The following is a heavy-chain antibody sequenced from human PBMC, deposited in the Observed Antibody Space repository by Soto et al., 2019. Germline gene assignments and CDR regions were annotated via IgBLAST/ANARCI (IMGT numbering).Heavy chain of an antibody. J-gene: IGHJ3*02. V-gene: IGHV1-24*01. D-gene: IGHD2-15*01. CDR1: GYTLTELS. CDR3: ARVKVAPNAFDM. CDR2: FDPEDGNT. Sequence: ASVKVSCKVSGYTLTELSMHWVRQAPGKGLEWMGGFDPEDGNTNYAQKFQGRVTMTTDTSTTTAYMELRSLRSDDTAVYYCARVKVAPNAFDMWGQGTMVTVSS.